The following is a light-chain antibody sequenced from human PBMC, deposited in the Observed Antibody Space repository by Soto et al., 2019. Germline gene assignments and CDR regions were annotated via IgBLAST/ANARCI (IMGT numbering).Light chain of an antibody. CDR1: QSVGTH. J-gene: IGKJ4*01. V-gene: IGKV3D-15*01. CDR2: GES. Sequence: EVVMTQSPATLSVSPGESATLSCRATQSVGTHLAWYQQKPGQPPRLLIYGESTRATGIPARFSGSGSGTEFTLTVSSLQSEDSAVYYCQQYNNGPLTFGGGTKVEIK. CDR3: QQYNNGPLT.